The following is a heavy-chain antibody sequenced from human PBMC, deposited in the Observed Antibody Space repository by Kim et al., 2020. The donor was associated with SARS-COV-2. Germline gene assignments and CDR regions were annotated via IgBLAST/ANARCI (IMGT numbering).Heavy chain of an antibody. D-gene: IGHD6-13*01. Sequence: GGSLRLSCAASGFTFSSYGMHWVRQAPGKGLEWVAVISCDGSNKYYADSVKGRFTISRDNSKNTLYLQMNSLRAEDTAVYYCARELPEQLVNYYYYYGMDVWGQGTTVTVSS. CDR2: ISCDGSNK. CDR1: GFTFSSYG. CDR3: ARELPEQLVNYYYYYGMDV. J-gene: IGHJ6*02. V-gene: IGHV3-33*05.